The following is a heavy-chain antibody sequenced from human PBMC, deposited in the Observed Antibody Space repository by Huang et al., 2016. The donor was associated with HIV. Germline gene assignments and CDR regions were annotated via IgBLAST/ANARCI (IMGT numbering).Heavy chain of an antibody. J-gene: IGHJ4*02. V-gene: IGHV1-69*13. CDR2: IIPIFGTT. Sequence: VQLIQSGAEVKKTGSSVRVSCRASEGTFSSYSIGWVRQAPGQGVEWMGVIIPIFGTTTYAQKFQGRVSIAADESTSTAYMDLNSLRSEDTAVYYCARAALVNNQYFDYWGQGTLVTVSS. CDR1: EGTFSSYS. CDR3: ARAALVNNQYFDY. D-gene: IGHD5-18*01.